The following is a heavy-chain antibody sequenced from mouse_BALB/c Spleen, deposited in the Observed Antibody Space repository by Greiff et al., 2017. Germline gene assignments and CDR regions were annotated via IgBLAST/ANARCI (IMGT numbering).Heavy chain of an antibody. CDR1: GYTFTSYW. CDR2: IYPGNSDT. J-gene: IGHJ4*01. Sequence: VHVKQSGTVLARPGASVKMSCKASGYTFTSYWMHWVKQRPGQGLEWIGAIYPGNSDTSYNQKFKGKAKLTAVTSTSTAYMELSSLTNEDSAVYYCTRSYYGYDAMDYWGQGTSVTVSS. D-gene: IGHD1-2*01. V-gene: IGHV1-5*01. CDR3: TRSYYGYDAMDY.